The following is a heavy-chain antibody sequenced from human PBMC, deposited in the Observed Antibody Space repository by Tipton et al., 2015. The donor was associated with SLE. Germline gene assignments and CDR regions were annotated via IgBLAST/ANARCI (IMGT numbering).Heavy chain of an antibody. D-gene: IGHD2-8*01. CDR1: GGSISSHY. J-gene: IGHJ3*02. CDR3: ARESGVSDAFDI. V-gene: IGHV4-59*11. Sequence: TLSLTCTVSGGSISSHYWSWIRQPPGKGLEWIGYIYYSGNTNYNPSLKSRVTISVDTSKNQFSLKLRSVTAADTAVYYCARESGVSDAFDIWGQGTVVTVSS. CDR2: IYYSGNT.